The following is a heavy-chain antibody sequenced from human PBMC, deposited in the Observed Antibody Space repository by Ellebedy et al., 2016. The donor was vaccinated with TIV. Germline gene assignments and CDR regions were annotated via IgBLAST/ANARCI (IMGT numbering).Heavy chain of an antibody. CDR3: ARGDGGRTKIHY. CDR2: IYYSGST. J-gene: IGHJ4*02. Sequence: MPGGSLRLSCAVSGGSTSSYYWSWIRQPPGKGLEWIGSIYYSGSTNYNPSLKSRVTISVDTSKNQFSLKLSSVTAADTAVYYCARGDGGRTKIHYWGQGTLVTVSS. V-gene: IGHV4-59*08. D-gene: IGHD4-23*01. CDR1: GGSTSSYY.